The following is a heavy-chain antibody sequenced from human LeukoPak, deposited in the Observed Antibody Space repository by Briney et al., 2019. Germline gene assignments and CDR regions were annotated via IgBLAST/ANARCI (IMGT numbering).Heavy chain of an antibody. CDR1: GGSISNGSYY. CDR3: PCGYCSSTSCGASYYYYMDV. J-gene: IGHJ6*03. CDR2: IYTSGST. D-gene: IGHD2-2*03. V-gene: IGHV4-61*02. Sequence: SETLSLTCTVSGGSISNGSYYWSWIRQPAGKGLEWIGRIYTSGSTNYNPSLKSRVTISVDTSKNQFSLKLSSVTAADTAVYYCPCGYCSSTSCGASYYYYMDVWGKGTTVTISS.